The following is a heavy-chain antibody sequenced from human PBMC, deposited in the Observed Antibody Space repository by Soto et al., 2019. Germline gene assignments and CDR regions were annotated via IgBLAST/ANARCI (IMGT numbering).Heavy chain of an antibody. J-gene: IGHJ5*02. D-gene: IGHD3-16*01. CDR2: MNEDGNTI. CDR1: GFTFSNYW. V-gene: IGHV3-74*01. Sequence: EVQLVESGGGLVQPGGSLRLSCAASGFTFSNYWMHWVRQGPGKGLVWVSRMNEDGNTIDYADYVKGRFTISRDNAKSPLYLQMNSLRAEDTAVYYCAPDLGGPQGSWGQGTLVTVSS. CDR3: APDLGGPQGS.